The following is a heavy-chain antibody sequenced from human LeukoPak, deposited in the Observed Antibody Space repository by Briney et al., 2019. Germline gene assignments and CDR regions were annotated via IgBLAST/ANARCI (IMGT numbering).Heavy chain of an antibody. CDR3: AILRTPEGLDAFDI. CDR1: GFTFSSYS. V-gene: IGHV3-21*01. CDR2: ISSNSSYI. D-gene: IGHD4-17*01. J-gene: IGHJ3*02. Sequence: GGSLRLSCAASGFTFSSYSMNWVRQAPGKGLEWVSSISSNSSYIYYADSVKGRFTISRDNAKNSLYLQMNSLRAEDTAVYYCAILRTPEGLDAFDIWGQGTMVTVSS.